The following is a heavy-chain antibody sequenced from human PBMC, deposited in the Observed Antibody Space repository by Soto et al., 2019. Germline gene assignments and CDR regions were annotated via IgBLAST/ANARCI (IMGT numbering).Heavy chain of an antibody. CDR1: GGSISSGDYY. J-gene: IGHJ4*02. CDR3: ARAVRGSYYDY. Sequence: QVQLQESGPGLVKPSQTLSLTCTVSGGSISSGDYYWSWIRQPPGKGLEWIGYIFYGGSTYYNPSLKSRVTMSVDTSKNQFSLKLSSVTDADTAVYYCARAVRGSYYDYWGQGTMVTVSS. CDR2: IFYGGST. V-gene: IGHV4-30-4*01. D-gene: IGHD1-26*01.